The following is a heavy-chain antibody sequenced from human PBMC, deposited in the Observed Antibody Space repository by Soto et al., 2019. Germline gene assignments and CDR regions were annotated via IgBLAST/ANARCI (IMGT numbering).Heavy chain of an antibody. J-gene: IGHJ4*02. CDR3: ARDHHYYYDSTGLFDY. CDR2: IKQDGSET. D-gene: IGHD3-22*01. CDR1: GFTFSNYW. V-gene: IGHV3-7*01. Sequence: GGSLRLSCAVSGFTFSNYWMSWVRQAPGKGLEWVANIKQDGSETHYVDSVKGRFTISRDNAKNSLYLQMNSLRAEDTAAYYCARDHHYYYDSTGLFDYWGQGTLVTVSS.